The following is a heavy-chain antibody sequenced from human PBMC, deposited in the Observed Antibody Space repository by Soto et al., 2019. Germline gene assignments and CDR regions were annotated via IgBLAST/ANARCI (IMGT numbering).Heavy chain of an antibody. CDR2: ISAYNGDT. CDR1: GYKFPDYG. CDR3: ARVEDSGTCIV. D-gene: IGHD1-26*01. J-gene: IGHJ4*02. Sequence: QARLTQSGPEVKKLGASVKVSCKASGYKFPDYGINWVRRAPGQGPEWLRRISAYNGDTEYANKFQGRITVTTGTSTTTVNSDLSRLRPEHTVIYYNARVEDSGTCIVWVQGTVATASS. V-gene: IGHV1-18*01.